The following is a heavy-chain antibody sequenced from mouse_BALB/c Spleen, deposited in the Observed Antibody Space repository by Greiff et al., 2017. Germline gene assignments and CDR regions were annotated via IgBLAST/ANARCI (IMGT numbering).Heavy chain of an antibody. D-gene: IGHD1-1*01. CDR1: GFSLSRYS. J-gene: IGHJ4*01. CDR2: IWGGGST. Sequence: VQRVESGPGLVAPSQSLSITCTVSGFSLSRYSVHWVRQPPGKGLEWLGMIWGGGSTDYNSALKSRLSISKDNSKSQVFLKMNSLQTDDTAMYYCARNGYYGSSYAMDYWGQGTSVTVSS. CDR3: ARNGYYGSSYAMDY. V-gene: IGHV2-6-4*01.